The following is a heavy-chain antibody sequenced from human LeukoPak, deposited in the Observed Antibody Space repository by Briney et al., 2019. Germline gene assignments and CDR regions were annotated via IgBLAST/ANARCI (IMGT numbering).Heavy chain of an antibody. CDR1: GGSISSGGYY. V-gene: IGHV4-31*03. CDR3: ARVRGITMIVVVISTIPVGYFDL. J-gene: IGHJ2*01. D-gene: IGHD3-22*01. CDR2: IYYSGST. Sequence: SQTLSLTCTDSGGSISSGGYYWSWIRQHPGKGLEWIGYIYYSGSTYYNPSLKSRVTISVDTSKNQFSLKLSSVTAADTAVYYCARVRGITMIVVVISTIPVGYFDLWGRGTLVTVSS.